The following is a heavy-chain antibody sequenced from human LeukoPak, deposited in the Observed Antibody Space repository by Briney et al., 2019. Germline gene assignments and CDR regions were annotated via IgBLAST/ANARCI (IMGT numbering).Heavy chain of an antibody. D-gene: IGHD6-13*01. V-gene: IGHV1-2*02. J-gene: IGHJ4*02. CDR1: GYTFTGYY. Sequence: ASVKVSCKASGYTFTGYYMHWVRQAPGQGGEELGWINPNSGGTNYAQKFQGRVTMTRDTSISTAYMELSRLRSDDTAVYYGARATVSRYSLESWGQGTLVTVSS. CDR2: INPNSGGT. CDR3: ARATVSRYSLES.